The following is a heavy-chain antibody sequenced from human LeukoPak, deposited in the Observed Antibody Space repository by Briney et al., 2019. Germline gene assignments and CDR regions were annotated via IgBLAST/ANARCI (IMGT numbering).Heavy chain of an antibody. J-gene: IGHJ4*02. CDR2: INGRGSSL. CDR1: GFTFSRYE. D-gene: IGHD1-26*01. Sequence: GGSLRLSCAASGFTFSRYEMNWVRQAPGKGLEWVSYINGRGSSLYYADSVKGRFTISRDNARNSLYLQMNSLRAEDTAVYYCASYIVGPTLDYWGQGTLVTVSS. V-gene: IGHV3-48*03. CDR3: ASYIVGPTLDY.